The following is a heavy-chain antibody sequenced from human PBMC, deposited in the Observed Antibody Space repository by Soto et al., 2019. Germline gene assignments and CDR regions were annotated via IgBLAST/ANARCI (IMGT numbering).Heavy chain of an antibody. CDR1: GYTFTSYA. D-gene: IGHD4-17*01. Sequence: ASVKVSCQASGYTFTSYAMHWVRQAPGQRLEWMGWINAGNGNTKYSQKFQGRVTITRDTSASTAYMELSSLRSEDTAVYYCARDYGVYGMDVWGQGTTVTVSS. J-gene: IGHJ6*02. CDR3: ARDYGVYGMDV. CDR2: INAGNGNT. V-gene: IGHV1-3*01.